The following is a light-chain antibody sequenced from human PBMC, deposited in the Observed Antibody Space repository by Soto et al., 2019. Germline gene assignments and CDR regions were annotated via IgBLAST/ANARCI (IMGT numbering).Light chain of an antibody. CDR1: QSLLFSNGYNY. CDR3: MQGLQTPWT. J-gene: IGKJ1*01. CDR2: WGS. V-gene: IGKV2-28*01. Sequence: DIVMTQSPLSLPVTPGEPASISCMSSQSLLFSNGYNYLDWYLQKQGQSPQLLIYWGSNRASGVPDRFSGSGSGTDFTLKISRVEAEDVGVYYCMQGLQTPWTFGQGTKVEIK.